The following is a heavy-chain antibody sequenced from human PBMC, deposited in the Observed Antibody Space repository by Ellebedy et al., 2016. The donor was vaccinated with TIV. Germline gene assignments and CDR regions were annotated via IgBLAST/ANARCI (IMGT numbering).Heavy chain of an antibody. V-gene: IGHV3-53*01. CDR3: AGGPNRGY. CDR1: ESTFSSYG. Sequence: PGGSLRLSCEASESTFSSYGMSWVRQAPGKGLEWVSLIYIAGTTYYADSVKGRFTISRDNVKNTLDLQMNSLRAEDTAVYYCAGGPNRGYWGQGTLVTVSS. CDR2: IYIAGTT. D-gene: IGHD6-13*01. J-gene: IGHJ4*02.